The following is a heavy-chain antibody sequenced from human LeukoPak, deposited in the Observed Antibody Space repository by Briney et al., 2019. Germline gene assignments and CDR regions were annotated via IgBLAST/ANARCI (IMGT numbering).Heavy chain of an antibody. CDR3: ARGYYGSGSYSRPFDY. CDR2: IYSGGST. D-gene: IGHD3-10*01. V-gene: IGHV3-53*04. J-gene: IGHJ4*02. CDR1: GFTFSDNY. Sequence: GGSLRLSCAASGFTFSDNYMSWVRQAPGKGLEWVSVIYSGGSTYYADSVKGRFTISRHNSKNTLYLQMNSLRAEDTAVYYCARGYYGSGSYSRPFDYWGQGTLVTVSS.